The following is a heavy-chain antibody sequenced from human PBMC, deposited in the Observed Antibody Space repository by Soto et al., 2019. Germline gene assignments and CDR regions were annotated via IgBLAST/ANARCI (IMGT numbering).Heavy chain of an antibody. CDR1: GFTFSNYG. D-gene: IGHD3-16*01. CDR3: VRGGKTAGAFDI. V-gene: IGHV3-33*01. J-gene: IGHJ3*02. Sequence: QVQLVESGGGVVQPGRSLRLSCAASGFTFSNYGMHWVRQAPGKGLEWVAVIWNDGNKKYYADSVKGRFTISRDNSENTLFSQMNSLTAEDTAVYYCVRGGKTAGAFDIWGQGTMVTVSS. CDR2: IWNDGNKK.